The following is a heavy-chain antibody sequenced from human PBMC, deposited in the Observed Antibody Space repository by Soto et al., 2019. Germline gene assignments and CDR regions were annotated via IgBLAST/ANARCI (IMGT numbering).Heavy chain of an antibody. CDR1: GGTFSSYA. Sequence: ASVKVSCKASGGTFSSYAISWVRQAPGQGLEWMGGIIPILGIANYAQKFQGRVTITADKSTSTAYMELSSLRSEDTAVYYCARVLRVGPTVTTIGWFDPWGQGTLVTVSS. J-gene: IGHJ5*02. CDR2: IIPILGIA. V-gene: IGHV1-69*10. D-gene: IGHD4-17*01. CDR3: ARVLRVGPTVTTIGWFDP.